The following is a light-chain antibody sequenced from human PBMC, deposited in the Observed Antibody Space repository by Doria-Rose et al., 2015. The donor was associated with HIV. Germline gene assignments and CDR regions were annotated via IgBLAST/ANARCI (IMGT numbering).Light chain of an antibody. CDR2: WAS. CDR3: QQYNDTPS. CDR1: QSLLYTSKNY. J-gene: IGKJ3*01. Sequence: TQSPESLGMSLGERATLNCKSNQSLLYTSKNYLAWYQQKPGQPPKLLIYWASTRQSGVPARFSGSGSGTDFTLTISSLEAEDVAVYYCQQYNDTPSFSPGTTVDIK. V-gene: IGKV4-1*01.